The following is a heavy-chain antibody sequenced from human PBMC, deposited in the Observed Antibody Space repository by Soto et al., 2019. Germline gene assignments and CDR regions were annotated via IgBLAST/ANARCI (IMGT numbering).Heavy chain of an antibody. D-gene: IGHD3-22*01. CDR2: VKSKTDGETT. Sequence: GGSLRLSCAASGFTFSNAWMSWVRQAPGKGLEWVGRVKSKTDGETTDYAAPVKGRFTISRDDSKNTLYLQMNSLKTEDTAVYYCTTYPIDSNAYNYFDYWGQGALVTVSS. J-gene: IGHJ4*02. CDR3: TTYPIDSNAYNYFDY. V-gene: IGHV3-15*01. CDR1: GFTFSNAW.